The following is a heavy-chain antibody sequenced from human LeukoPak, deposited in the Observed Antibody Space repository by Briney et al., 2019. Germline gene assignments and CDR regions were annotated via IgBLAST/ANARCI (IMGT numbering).Heavy chain of an antibody. D-gene: IGHD7-27*01. CDR2: INPNSGGT. CDR1: GYAFIGYY. Sequence: ASVTVSCMASGYAFIGYYIYWLRQAPGQGREWMGWINPNSGGTRYAQEFQGRVNMTMDTSISTVYMEMRSLRFDDTAVYYCARDRVGLGMNWFDPWGQGTLVIVSS. V-gene: IGHV1-2*02. CDR3: ARDRVGLGMNWFDP. J-gene: IGHJ5*02.